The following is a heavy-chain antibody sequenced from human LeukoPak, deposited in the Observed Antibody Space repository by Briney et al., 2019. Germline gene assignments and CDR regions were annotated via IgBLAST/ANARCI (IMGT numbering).Heavy chain of an antibody. Sequence: PGGSLRLSCAASGFTLSSYAMNWVRQAPGKGLEWVSGIDGSGGSPPSADSVKGRFTISRDISKNTLYLQMDSLRAEDTAAYYCARGKDHDFWNPFDFWGQGTLVTVSS. CDR3: ARGKDHDFWNPFDF. V-gene: IGHV3-23*01. D-gene: IGHD3-3*01. J-gene: IGHJ4*02. CDR1: GFTLSSYA. CDR2: IDGSGGSP.